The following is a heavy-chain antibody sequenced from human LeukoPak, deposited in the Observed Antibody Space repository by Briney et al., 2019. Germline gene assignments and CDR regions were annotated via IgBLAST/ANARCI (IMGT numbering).Heavy chain of an antibody. CDR1: GFTFSSYS. CDR3: ARDDHWKEPI. CDR2: ISSSSSYI. Sequence: PGGSLRLSCAASGFTFSSYSMNWVRQAPGKGLEWVSSISSSSSYIYYADSVKGRFTISRGNAKNSLYLQMNSLRAEDTAVYYCARDDHWKEPIWGQGTMVTVSS. D-gene: IGHD1-1*01. V-gene: IGHV3-21*01. J-gene: IGHJ3*02.